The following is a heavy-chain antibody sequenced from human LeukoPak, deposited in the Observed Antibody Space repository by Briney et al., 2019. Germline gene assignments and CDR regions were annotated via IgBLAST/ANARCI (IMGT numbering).Heavy chain of an antibody. D-gene: IGHD3-10*01. J-gene: IGHJ6*02. CDR1: GGSISSYY. CDR3: ARDSIVVRGVRYYYYGMDV. CDR2: IYYSGST. Sequence: PSETLSLTCTVSGGSISSYYWSWIRQPPGKGVEWIGYIYYSGSTNYNPSLKSRVTISVDTSKNQFSLKLSSVTAADTAVYYCARDSIVVRGVRYYYYGMDVWGQGTTVTVSS. V-gene: IGHV4-59*01.